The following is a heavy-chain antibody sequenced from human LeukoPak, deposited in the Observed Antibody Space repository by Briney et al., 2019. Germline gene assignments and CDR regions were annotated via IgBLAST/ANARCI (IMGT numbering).Heavy chain of an antibody. CDR3: ARDPIGLSSGSYRYWYFDL. J-gene: IGHJ2*01. CDR2: IYTSGST. Sequence: PSETLSLTCTVSGGSISSYYWSWIRQPAGKGLEWIGRIYTSGSTNYNPSLKSRVTMSVDTSKNQFSLKLSSVTAADTAVYYCARDPIGLSSGSYRYWYFDLWGRGTLVTVSS. CDR1: GGSISSYY. D-gene: IGHD3-10*01. V-gene: IGHV4-4*07.